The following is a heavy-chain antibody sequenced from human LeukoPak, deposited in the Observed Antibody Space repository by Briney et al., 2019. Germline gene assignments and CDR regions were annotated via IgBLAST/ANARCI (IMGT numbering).Heavy chain of an antibody. CDR2: MNPNSGNT. D-gene: IGHD3-10*01. Sequence: ASVKVSCKASGYTFTSYDINWVRQATGQRLEWVGWMNPNSGNTGYAQKFQGRVTMTRNTSISTAHMELSRLRSEDTAVYYCARGLRGANNMVRGVSYWGQGTLVTVSS. J-gene: IGHJ4*02. V-gene: IGHV1-8*01. CDR3: ARGLRGANNMVRGVSY. CDR1: GYTFTSYD.